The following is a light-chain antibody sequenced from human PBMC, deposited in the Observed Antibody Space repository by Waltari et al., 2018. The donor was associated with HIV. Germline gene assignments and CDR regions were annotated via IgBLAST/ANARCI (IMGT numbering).Light chain of an antibody. J-gene: IGKJ4*02. CDR2: AAS. CDR3: QQSYSTPPT. Sequence: DIQMTQSPSSLSASVGDRVTITCRASQSISSYLNLYQQKPGKAPKLLIYAASSLQSGVPSRFSGSGSETDFTLTISSLQPEDFATYYCQQSYSTPPTFGGGTKVEIK. CDR1: QSISSY. V-gene: IGKV1-39*01.